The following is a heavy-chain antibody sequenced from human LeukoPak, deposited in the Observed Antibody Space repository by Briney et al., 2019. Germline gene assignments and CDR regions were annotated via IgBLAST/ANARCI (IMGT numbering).Heavy chain of an antibody. D-gene: IGHD3-10*01. J-gene: IGHJ3*02. Sequence: PGGSLRLSCAASGFPFSNYAMSWVRQAPGKGLEWVSAIVGSAYSTYYADSVKGRFTISRDNSRNTLYLQMNSLRAEDTAIYYCARDRSWYGSDRSDAFDIWGQGTMVTVSS. V-gene: IGHV3-23*01. CDR1: GFPFSNYA. CDR3: ARDRSWYGSDRSDAFDI. CDR2: IVGSAYST.